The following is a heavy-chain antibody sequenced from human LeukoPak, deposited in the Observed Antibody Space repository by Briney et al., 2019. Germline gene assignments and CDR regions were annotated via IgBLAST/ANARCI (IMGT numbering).Heavy chain of an antibody. Sequence: ASVKVSCKASGYTFTSYGISWVRQAPGQGLEWMGWISAYNGNTNYAQKLQGRVTMTTDTSTSTAYMELRSLRSDDTAVYYCARGDYDILTGHPTQFDYWGQGTLVTVSS. CDR2: ISAYNGNT. CDR3: ARGDYDILTGHPTQFDY. CDR1: GYTFTSYG. D-gene: IGHD3-9*01. J-gene: IGHJ4*02. V-gene: IGHV1-18*01.